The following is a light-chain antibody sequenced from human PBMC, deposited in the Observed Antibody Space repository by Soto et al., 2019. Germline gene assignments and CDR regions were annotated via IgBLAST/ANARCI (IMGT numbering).Light chain of an antibody. V-gene: IGLV2-14*03. CDR2: DVT. CDR1: SSDVGNYNY. CDR3: SSYSISTAYL. Sequence: QSVLTRPASVSGSPGQSITISCTGTSSDVGNYNYVSWYQQHPGKAPKLMIFDVTNRPSGVSNRFSGSKSGNTASLTMSGLQAEDEADYFCSSYSISTAYLFGTGTKVTVL. J-gene: IGLJ1*01.